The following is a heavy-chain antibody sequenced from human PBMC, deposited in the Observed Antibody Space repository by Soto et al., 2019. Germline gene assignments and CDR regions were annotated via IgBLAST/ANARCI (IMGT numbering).Heavy chain of an antibody. D-gene: IGHD3-22*01. J-gene: IGHJ5*02. CDR2: INHSGST. CDR3: ARGRYYYDSSGYSKNWFDP. Sequence: SETLSLTCAVHGGSFSGYYWSWIRQPPGKGLEWIGEINHSGSTNYNPSLKSRVTISVDTSKNQFSLKLRSVTAADTAVYYCARGRYYYDSSGYSKNWFDPWGQGTLVTVSS. CDR1: GGSFSGYY. V-gene: IGHV4-34*01.